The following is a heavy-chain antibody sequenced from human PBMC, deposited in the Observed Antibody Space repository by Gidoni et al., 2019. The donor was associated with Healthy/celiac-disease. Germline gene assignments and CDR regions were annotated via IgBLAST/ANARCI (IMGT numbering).Heavy chain of an antibody. CDR1: GVTFRSYG. CDR2: IWYDGSNK. CDR3: ARGASIVGAIDAFDI. D-gene: IGHD1-26*01. J-gene: IGHJ3*02. Sequence: QVQLVESGGGVVQPGRYLRLYCEASGVTFRSYGMHWVRQAPGKGLEWVAVIWYDGSNKYYADSVKGRFTIARDNSKNTLYLQMNSLRAEDTAVYYCARGASIVGAIDAFDIWGQGTMVTVSS. V-gene: IGHV3-33*01.